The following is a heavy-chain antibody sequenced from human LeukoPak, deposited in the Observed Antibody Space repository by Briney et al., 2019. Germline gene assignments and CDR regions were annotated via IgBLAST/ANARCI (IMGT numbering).Heavy chain of an antibody. V-gene: IGHV3-30*04. D-gene: IGHD4-17*01. CDR2: ISYDGSNK. CDR3: ARDSATVTPFYFDY. J-gene: IGHJ4*02. Sequence: GGSLRLSCAASGFTFSSYAMHWVRQAPGKGLEWVAVISYDGSNKYYADSVKGRFTISRDNSKNTLYLQMNSLRAEDTAVYYCARDSATVTPFYFDYRGQGTLVTVSS. CDR1: GFTFSSYA.